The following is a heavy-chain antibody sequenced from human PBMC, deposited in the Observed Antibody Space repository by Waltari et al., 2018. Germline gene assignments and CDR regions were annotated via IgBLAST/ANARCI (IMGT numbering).Heavy chain of an antibody. CDR2: IYYSGST. V-gene: IGHV4-59*01. CDR3: ARGTGCSSTSCYFPYYYYGMDV. J-gene: IGHJ6*02. D-gene: IGHD2-2*01. CDR1: GGSISSYS. Sequence: QVQLQESGPGLVKPSETLSLPCTVSGGSISSYSWSWIRQPPGKGLEWIGYIYYSGSTNYNPSLKSRVTISVDTSKNQFSLKLSSVTAADTAVYYCARGTGCSSTSCYFPYYYYGMDVWGQGTTVTVSS.